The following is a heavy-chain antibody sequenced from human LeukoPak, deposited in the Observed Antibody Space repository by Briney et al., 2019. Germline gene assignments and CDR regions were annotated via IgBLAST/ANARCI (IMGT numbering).Heavy chain of an antibody. J-gene: IGHJ3*02. D-gene: IGHD4-17*01. CDR2: ISWNSGSI. CDR1: GFTFDDYA. CDR3: ARDRANHDYGEGNEFDI. Sequence: GGSLRLSCAASGFTFDDYAMHWVRQAPGKGLEWVSGISWNSGSIGYADSVKGRFTISRDNSKNTLYLQMNSLRAEDTAVYYCARDRANHDYGEGNEFDIWGQGTMVTVSS. V-gene: IGHV3-9*01.